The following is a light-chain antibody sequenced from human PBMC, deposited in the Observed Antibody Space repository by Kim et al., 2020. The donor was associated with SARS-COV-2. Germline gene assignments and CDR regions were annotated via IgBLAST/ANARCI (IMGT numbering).Light chain of an antibody. J-gene: IGKJ1*01. CDR2: GAS. Sequence: EILMTQSPATLSVSPGQRATLSYRASQSVSTNLAWYQQKPGQTPRLLIYGASTRATGITARFSGSGSGTEFTLTISSLQSEDFAVYYCKQYNNWPPWAFGQGTKVDI. V-gene: IGKV3-15*01. CDR3: KQYNNWPPWA. CDR1: QSVSTN.